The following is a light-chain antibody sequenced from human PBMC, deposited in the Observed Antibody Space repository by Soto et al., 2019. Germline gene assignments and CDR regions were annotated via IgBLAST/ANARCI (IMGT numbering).Light chain of an antibody. CDR2: AAS. Sequence: DIQMTQSPSSLSASVGDRVTITCRASQSISSYLNWYQQKPGKAPKLLIYAASSWQSGVPSRFSGSGSGTDFTLTISSLHPEDFATYYCQQSYSTPRTFGQGTKLEIK. CDR1: QSISSY. V-gene: IGKV1-39*01. J-gene: IGKJ2*01. CDR3: QQSYSTPRT.